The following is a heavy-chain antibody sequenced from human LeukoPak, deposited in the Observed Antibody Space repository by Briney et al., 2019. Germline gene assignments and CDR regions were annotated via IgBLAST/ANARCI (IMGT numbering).Heavy chain of an antibody. Sequence: GGSLRLSCAASGFALTSYTMNWVRQAPGKGLEWVSSISSSSSYIYYADSVKGRFTISRDNAKNSLYLQMNSLRAEDTAVYYCARTEDADYWGQGILVTVPS. D-gene: IGHD1-14*01. CDR2: ISSSSSYI. CDR1: GFALTSYT. V-gene: IGHV3-21*01. J-gene: IGHJ4*02. CDR3: ARTEDADY.